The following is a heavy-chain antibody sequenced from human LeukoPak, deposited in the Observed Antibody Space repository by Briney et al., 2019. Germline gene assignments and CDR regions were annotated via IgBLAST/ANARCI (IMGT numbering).Heavy chain of an antibody. Sequence: PGGSLRLSCAASGFTFSNFAMNWVRQAPGKGLEWVSSISASGENTYYADSVKGRFTISRDNSKNTLYLQMDSLRAEDTAVYYCARYRPYSDYWGQGTLVTVSS. CDR3: ARYRPYSDY. CDR1: GFTFSNFA. V-gene: IGHV3-23*01. J-gene: IGHJ4*02. D-gene: IGHD2-2*02. CDR2: ISASGENT.